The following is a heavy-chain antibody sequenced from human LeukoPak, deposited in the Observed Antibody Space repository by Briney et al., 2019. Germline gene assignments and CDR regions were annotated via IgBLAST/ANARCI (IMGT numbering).Heavy chain of an antibody. Sequence: PSEPLSLTCSVSGGSFSPYYWAWVRQSPGTGLEWIGEINHAGITNYDPSLQSRTTISLDTSNNQFSLTLTSVTAADTAVYFYARENARVEGAVYYNYYGMDVWGQGTTVTVSS. V-gene: IGHV4-34*01. CDR3: ARENARVEGAVYYNYYGMDV. CDR1: GGSFSPYY. D-gene: IGHD2-15*01. CDR2: INHAGIT. J-gene: IGHJ6*02.